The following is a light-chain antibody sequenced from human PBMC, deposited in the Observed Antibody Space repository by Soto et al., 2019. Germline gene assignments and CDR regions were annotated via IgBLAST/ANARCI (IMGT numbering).Light chain of an antibody. CDR3: QQRSNWIT. V-gene: IGKV3-11*01. CDR1: QSVSSY. CDR2: AES. J-gene: IGKJ5*01. Sequence: EIVLTQSPATLSLSPGERATLSCRASQSVSSYLAWYQQKPGQAPRLLIYAESTRATGIPARFSGSGSGTDFTLTISSLEPEDFAVYYCQQRSNWITFGQGTRLEIK.